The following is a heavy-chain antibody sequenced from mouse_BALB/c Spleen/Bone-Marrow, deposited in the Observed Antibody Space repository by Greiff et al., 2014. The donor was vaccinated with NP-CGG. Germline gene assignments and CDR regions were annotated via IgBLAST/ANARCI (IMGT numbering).Heavy chain of an antibody. V-gene: IGHV1-87*01. J-gene: IGHJ2*01. Sequence: VQLQQSGAELSRPGASVKLSCKASGYTFTSYWMQWVKQRPGQGLEWIGAIYPGDGDTRYTQKFKGKATLTADKSSSTAYMQLSSLASEDSAVYYCARGFTFDYWGQGTTLTVSS. CDR3: ARGFTFDY. CDR2: IYPGDGDT. D-gene: IGHD1-1*01. CDR1: GYTFTSYW.